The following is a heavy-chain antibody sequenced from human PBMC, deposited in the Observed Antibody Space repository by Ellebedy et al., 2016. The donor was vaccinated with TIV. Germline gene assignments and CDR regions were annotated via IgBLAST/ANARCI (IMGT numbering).Heavy chain of an antibody. CDR1: GFTFSSYA. CDR2: TSGSGANT. CDR3: AKGLGKGGGSVFEY. D-gene: IGHD6-25*01. Sequence: GESLKISXAASGFTFSSYAMSWVRQAPGKGLQWVSATSGSGANTYYADSVKGRFTISKDTSKNTLGLQMNSLRAEDTAIYYCAKGLGKGGGSVFEYWGQGTLVTVSS. V-gene: IGHV3-23*01. J-gene: IGHJ4*02.